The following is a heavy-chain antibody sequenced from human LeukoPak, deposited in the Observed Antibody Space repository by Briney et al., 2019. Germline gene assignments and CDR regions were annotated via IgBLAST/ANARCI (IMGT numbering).Heavy chain of an antibody. V-gene: IGHV4-4*02. CDR1: GGSISSSNW. D-gene: IGHD2-2*01. CDR3: ARIKTPAGTHWYFDL. Sequence: SGTLSLTCAVSGGSISSSNWWIWVRQPPGKGLEWIGSIYDSASTYYNPSLKSRVTISADTSKNQFSLKLSSVTAADTAVYYCARIKTPAGTHWYFDLWGRGTLVTVSS. J-gene: IGHJ2*01. CDR2: IYDSAST.